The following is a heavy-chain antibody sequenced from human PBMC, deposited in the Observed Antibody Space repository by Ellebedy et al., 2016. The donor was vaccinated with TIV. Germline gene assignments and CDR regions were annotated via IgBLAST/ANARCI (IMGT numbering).Heavy chain of an antibody. J-gene: IGHJ4*02. Sequence: SGPTLVKPTQTLTLTCTFSGFSLSTSGVGVGWIRQPPGKALEWLALIYWDDDKRYSPSLKSRLTITKDTSKNQVVLTMTNMDPVDTATYYCAHSSSEGSGAAVFTFGYWGQGTLVTVSS. D-gene: IGHD3-16*01. CDR2: IYWDDDK. V-gene: IGHV2-5*02. CDR1: GFSLSTSGVG. CDR3: AHSSSEGSGAAVFTFGY.